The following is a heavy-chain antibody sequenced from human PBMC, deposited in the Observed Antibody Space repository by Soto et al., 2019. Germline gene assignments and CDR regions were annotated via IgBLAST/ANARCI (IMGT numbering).Heavy chain of an antibody. Sequence: EEQLVESGGGLVQPGGSLRLSCAASGFTFGVPWMNWVRQVPGRGLEWVAYISADGRETNHVDSVKGRFTISRDNAKNSVYLQMNSLRAEDTAVYYCARKPRLLELWGQGTLVTVSS. D-gene: IGHD6-6*01. J-gene: IGHJ4*02. V-gene: IGHV3-7*01. CDR2: ISADGRET. CDR1: GFTFGVPW. CDR3: ARKPRLLEL.